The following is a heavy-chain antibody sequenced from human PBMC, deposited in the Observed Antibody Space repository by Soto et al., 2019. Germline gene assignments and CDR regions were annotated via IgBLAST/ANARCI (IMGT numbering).Heavy chain of an antibody. Sequence: ASVKVSCKASGGTFSSYAISWVRQAPGQGLEWMGGIIPIFGTANYAQKFQGRVTITADESTSTAYMELSSLRSEDTAVYYCASKEHAVAGTYYYYGMDVWGQGTTVTVSS. J-gene: IGHJ6*02. D-gene: IGHD6-19*01. CDR1: GGTFSSYA. V-gene: IGHV1-69*13. CDR3: ASKEHAVAGTYYYYGMDV. CDR2: IIPIFGTA.